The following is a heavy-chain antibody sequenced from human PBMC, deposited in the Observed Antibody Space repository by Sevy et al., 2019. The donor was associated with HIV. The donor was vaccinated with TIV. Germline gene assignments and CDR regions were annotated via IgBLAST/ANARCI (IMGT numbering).Heavy chain of an antibody. CDR2: ICHRGST. J-gene: IGHJ6*02. Sequence: SETLSLTCAVSGGSSSGYYWAWIRQSPGKGLEWIGEICHRGSTKYNPSLKSRVSISLDTSKDQISLRLTSLTAADTAVYYGARGGIMATTEYGMDVWGQGTTVTVSS. CDR3: ARGGIMATTEYGMDV. D-gene: IGHD2-8*01. CDR1: GGSSSGYY. V-gene: IGHV4-34*01.